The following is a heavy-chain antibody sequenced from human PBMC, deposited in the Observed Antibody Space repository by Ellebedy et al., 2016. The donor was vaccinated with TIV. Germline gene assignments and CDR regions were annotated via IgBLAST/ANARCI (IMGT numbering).Heavy chain of an antibody. J-gene: IGHJ5*02. CDR2: IKQDGSEK. Sequence: GESLKISCAASGFTFSSNWMSWVRQTPGKGLEWVAYIKQDGSEKYYVDSVKGRFTISRDNAKNSLYLQMNSLRAEDTAVYYCARSYGARTSGPWGQGTLVTVSS. CDR1: GFTFSSNW. CDR3: ARSYGARTSGP. V-gene: IGHV3-7*03. D-gene: IGHD3-16*01.